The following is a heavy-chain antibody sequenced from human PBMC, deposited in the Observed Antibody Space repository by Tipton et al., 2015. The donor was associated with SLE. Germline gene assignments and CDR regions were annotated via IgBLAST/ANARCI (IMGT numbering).Heavy chain of an antibody. Sequence: TLSLTCSVSGGSINSQYWSWIRQPPGKGLEWIGFIFSSGNTNYNPSLKSRVTISVDTSKNQFSLKLDSVTAADTAVYYCARDRHYRGNVWFDPWGRGILVTVSS. J-gene: IGHJ5*02. CDR2: IFSSGNT. CDR1: GGSINSQY. CDR3: ARDRHYRGNVWFDP. D-gene: IGHD5-12*01. V-gene: IGHV4-59*11.